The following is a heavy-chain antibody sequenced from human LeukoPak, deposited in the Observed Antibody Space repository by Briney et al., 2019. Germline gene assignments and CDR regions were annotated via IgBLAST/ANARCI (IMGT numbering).Heavy chain of an antibody. D-gene: IGHD2-2*02. CDR3: ATGTPDGIRGLGV. V-gene: IGHV1-24*01. CDR2: VNLENGET. CDR1: GDSLSDLS. J-gene: IGHJ6*02. Sequence: GASVKVSCKVSGDSLSDLSMHWVRRTPGEGLELMGGVNLENGETIYAQKFQGRVTMTADTSTDTAYMELSSLRSEDTAVYYCATGTPDGIRGLGVWGQGTTVTVSS.